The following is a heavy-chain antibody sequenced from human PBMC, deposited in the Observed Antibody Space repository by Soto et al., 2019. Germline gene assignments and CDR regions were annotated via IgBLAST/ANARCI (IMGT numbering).Heavy chain of an antibody. Sequence: QVQLVQSGDEVRKPGSSVKVSCKASGYIFVNYGIAWVRQAPGQGLEWMGWISPYSGNTHNASKVQGRLTRTTDTSTSTADMDLGSLPSDDTAVYYCAMVDNYVTPTPQDVWGQGTTVTVSS. J-gene: IGHJ6*02. D-gene: IGHD3-16*01. V-gene: IGHV1-18*01. CDR3: AMVDNYVTPTPQDV. CDR1: GYIFVNYG. CDR2: ISPYSGNT.